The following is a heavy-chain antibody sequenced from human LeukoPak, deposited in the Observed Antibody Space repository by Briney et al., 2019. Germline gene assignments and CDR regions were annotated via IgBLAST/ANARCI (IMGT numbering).Heavy chain of an antibody. Sequence: GESLKISCKGSGYSFTGYWIGWVRQMPGKGLEWMGIIYPGDSDTRSSPSFQGQVTISADKSITTSYLQWSSLKASDTAMYYCARIEYITAGMYYFDYWGQGTLVTVSS. CDR3: ARIEYITAGMYYFDY. CDR1: GYSFTGYW. J-gene: IGHJ4*02. V-gene: IGHV5-51*01. D-gene: IGHD3-3*01. CDR2: IYPGDSDT.